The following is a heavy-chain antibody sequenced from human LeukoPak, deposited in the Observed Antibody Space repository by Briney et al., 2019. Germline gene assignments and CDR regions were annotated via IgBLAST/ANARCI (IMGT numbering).Heavy chain of an antibody. CDR1: GFTFSSYW. J-gene: IGHJ4*02. V-gene: IGHV3-23*01. Sequence: GGSLRLSCAASGFTFSSYWMYWVRQAPGKGLEWVSAISGSGGSTYYADSVKGRFTISRDNSKNMLYLQMNSLRAEDTAVFYCAKGKGEIDYWGQGTRVTVSS. CDR2: ISGSGGST. CDR3: AKGKGEIDY.